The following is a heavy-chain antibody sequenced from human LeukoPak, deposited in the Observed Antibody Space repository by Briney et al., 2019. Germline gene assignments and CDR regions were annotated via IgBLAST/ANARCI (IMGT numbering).Heavy chain of an antibody. CDR1: QFTFSYYW. D-gene: IGHD4-17*01. J-gene: IGHJ4*02. CDR3: AKDPGTTVTTIF. V-gene: IGHV3-7*01. CDR2: IKQDESEK. Sequence: GGSLRLSCTASQFTFSYYWMSWVRQGPGKGLEWVANIKQDESEKYYVDSVKGRFTISRDNAKKSLYLQMNSLRAEDTAVYYCAKDPGTTVTTIFWGQGTLVTVSS.